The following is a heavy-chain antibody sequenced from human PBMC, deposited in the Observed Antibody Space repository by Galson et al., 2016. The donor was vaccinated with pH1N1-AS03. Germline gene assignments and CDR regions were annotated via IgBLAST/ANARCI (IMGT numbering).Heavy chain of an antibody. CDR3: ARDEPDVENANDH. CDR1: GDSFSSYA. Sequence: SVKVSCKASGDSFSSYAFTWVRLAPGQGLEWMRGIIPIFGKPQYAQKFQGRVTITADKSTTTVYMDLTSLISEDTAMYYCARDEPDVENANDHWGQGTQVTVSS. CDR2: IIPIFGKP. J-gene: IGHJ4*02. V-gene: IGHV1-69*06. D-gene: IGHD1-1*01.